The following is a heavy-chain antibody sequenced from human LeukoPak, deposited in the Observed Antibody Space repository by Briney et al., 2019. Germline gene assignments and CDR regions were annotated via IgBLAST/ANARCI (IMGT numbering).Heavy chain of an antibody. CDR1: GGSLSRGTYY. Sequence: SETLSLTCTVSGGSLSRGTYYWGWIRQPPGKGLEWVATVYYTGSMYYNPSLKGRVTVSVDTSKNQLSLKLSSVTAADTAVYDCARLPGSGSFDSCGQGILVTVSS. J-gene: IGHJ4*02. D-gene: IGHD3-22*01. CDR2: VYYTGSM. V-gene: IGHV4-39*01. CDR3: ARLPGSGSFDS.